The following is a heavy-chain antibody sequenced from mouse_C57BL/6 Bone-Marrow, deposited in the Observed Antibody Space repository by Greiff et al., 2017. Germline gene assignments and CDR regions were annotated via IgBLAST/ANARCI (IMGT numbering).Heavy chain of an antibody. J-gene: IGHJ3*01. V-gene: IGHV1-82*01. CDR1: GSAFSSSW. Sequence: QVQLKQSGPELVKPGASVKISCKASGSAFSSSWMNWVKQRPGKGLEWIGRIYPGDGDTNYNGKFQGKATLTADKSSSTAYMQLSSLTSEDSAVYFCARGQAAYWGQGTLVTVSA. CDR2: IYPGDGDT. CDR3: ARGQAAY.